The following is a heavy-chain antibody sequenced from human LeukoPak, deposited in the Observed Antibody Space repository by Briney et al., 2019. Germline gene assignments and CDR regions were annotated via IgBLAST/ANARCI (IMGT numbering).Heavy chain of an antibody. Sequence: SETLSLTCAVYGGSFSGYYWSWIRQPPGKGLEWIGEINHSGSTNYNPSLKSRVTISVDTSKNQFSLKLSSVTAADTAVYYCARDKSRTTGFDPWGQGTLVTVSS. CDR1: GGSFSGYY. V-gene: IGHV4-34*01. CDR2: INHSGST. J-gene: IGHJ5*02. CDR3: ARDKSRTTGFDP. D-gene: IGHD1-7*01.